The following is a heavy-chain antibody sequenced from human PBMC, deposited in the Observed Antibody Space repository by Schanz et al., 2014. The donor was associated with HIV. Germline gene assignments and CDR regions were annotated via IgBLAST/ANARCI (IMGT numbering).Heavy chain of an antibody. CDR3: ARGATTYSSGYYYPDY. D-gene: IGHD3-22*01. V-gene: IGHV3-48*02. J-gene: IGHJ4*02. CDR2: ISSSSTTI. Sequence: EVQLVESGGGLVQPGGSLRLSCAVSGFTFSSYSMTWVRQAPGKGLEWVSYISSSSTTIYYADSVKGRFTISRDNAKNSLYLQMNSLRDEDTAVYYCARGATTYSSGYYYPDYWGQGTLVTVSS. CDR1: GFTFSSYS.